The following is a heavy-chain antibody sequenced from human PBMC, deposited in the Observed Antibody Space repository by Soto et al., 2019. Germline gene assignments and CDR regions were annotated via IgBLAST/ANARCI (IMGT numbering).Heavy chain of an antibody. CDR1: GGSISSYY. CDR3: ARADVGAFDI. Sequence: ETLSLTCTVSGGSISSYYWSWIRQPPGKGLEWIGYIYYSGSTNYNPSLKSRVTISVDTSKNQFSLKLSSVTAADSAVYYCARADVGAFDIWGQGTMVTVSS. V-gene: IGHV4-59*01. CDR2: IYYSGST. D-gene: IGHD1-26*01. J-gene: IGHJ3*02.